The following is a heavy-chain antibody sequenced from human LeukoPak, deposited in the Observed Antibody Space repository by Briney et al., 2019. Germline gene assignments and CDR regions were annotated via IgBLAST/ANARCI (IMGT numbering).Heavy chain of an antibody. D-gene: IGHD4-11*01. CDR3: ASAYSNYKGYFDY. V-gene: IGHV4-30-2*01. CDR1: GGSISSGGYS. CDR2: IYHSGST. Sequence: SETLSLTCTVSGGSISSGGYSWSWLRQPPGKGLEWIGYIYHSGSTYYNPSLKSRVTISVDRSKNQFSLKLSSVTAADTAVYYCASAYSNYKGYFDYWGQGTLVTVSS. J-gene: IGHJ4*02.